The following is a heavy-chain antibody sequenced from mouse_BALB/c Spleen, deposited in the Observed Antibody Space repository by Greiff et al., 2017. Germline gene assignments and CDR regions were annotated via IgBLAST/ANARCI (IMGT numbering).Heavy chain of an antibody. Sequence: EVMLVESGGGLVQPGGSLRLSCAPSGFTFTDYYMSWVRQPPGKALEWLGFIRNKANGYTTEYSASVKGRFTISRDNSQSILYLQMNTLRAEDSATYYCARDMSYGSSYLFAYWGQGTLVTVSA. J-gene: IGHJ3*01. D-gene: IGHD1-1*01. CDR3: ARDMSYGSSYLFAY. CDR2: IRNKANGYTT. V-gene: IGHV7-3*02. CDR1: GFTFTDYY.